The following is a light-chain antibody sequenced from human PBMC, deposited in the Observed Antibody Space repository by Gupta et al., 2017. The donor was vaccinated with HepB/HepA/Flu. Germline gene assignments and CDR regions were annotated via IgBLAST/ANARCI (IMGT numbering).Light chain of an antibody. Sequence: DIQMTQSPSSVSSSVGDRVTITCRASQRIRSYLNWYQQKPGKDPKLLIYAASSWKRGVPSRFCGSGDGKDVTLTISRRQQEDFATYYCQQIDSNTFGIFGQGTKLEIK. V-gene: IGKV1-39*01. CDR1: QRIRSY. CDR3: QQIDSNTFGI. J-gene: IGKJ2*02. CDR2: AAS.